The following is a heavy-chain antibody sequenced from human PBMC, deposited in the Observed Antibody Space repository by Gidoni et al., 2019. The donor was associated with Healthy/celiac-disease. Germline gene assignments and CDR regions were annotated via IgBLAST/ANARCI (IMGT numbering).Heavy chain of an antibody. D-gene: IGHD3-10*01. J-gene: IGHJ4*02. CDR2: IWYDGSNK. CDR1: GFTFSSYG. V-gene: IGHV3-33*01. CDR3: ARSVWFGNQYKTHQGDY. Sequence: QVQLVESGGGVVQPGRSLRLSCAASGFTFSSYGMHWVRQAPGKGLEWVAVIWYDGSNKYDADSVKGRFTISRDNSKNTLYLQMNSLRAEDTAVYYCARSVWFGNQYKTHQGDYWGQGTLVTVSS.